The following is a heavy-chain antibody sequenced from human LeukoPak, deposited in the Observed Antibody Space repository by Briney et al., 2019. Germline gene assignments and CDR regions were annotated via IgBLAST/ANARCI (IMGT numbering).Heavy chain of an antibody. CDR1: GYTFSSSG. Sequence: GASVTVSCKASGYTFSSSGISWVRQAPGQGLEWVGWISAYNGNTDYAQKFQGRVTMTTDRPTSTGYMELRSLRSDDTAVYYCARDRSHGDAFDIWGRGTMVIVSS. CDR2: ISAYNGNT. CDR3: ARDRSHGDAFDI. V-gene: IGHV1-18*01. J-gene: IGHJ3*02.